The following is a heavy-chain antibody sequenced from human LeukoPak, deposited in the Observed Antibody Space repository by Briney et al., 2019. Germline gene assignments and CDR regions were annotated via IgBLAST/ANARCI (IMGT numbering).Heavy chain of an antibody. CDR1: GASISSGSYF. J-gene: IGHJ3*01. CDR3: AVAGARYSDTGGLYAFDF. CDR2: IYYSGSP. D-gene: IGHD2-8*02. Sequence: SETLSLTCTVSGASISSGSYFWGWIRQPPGKGLEWIGTIYYSGSPYYNPSLKSRVTISVDASKNQFSLRLNSVTAADTAVYSCAVAGARYSDTGGLYAFDFWGRGTMVTVSS. V-gene: IGHV4-39*01.